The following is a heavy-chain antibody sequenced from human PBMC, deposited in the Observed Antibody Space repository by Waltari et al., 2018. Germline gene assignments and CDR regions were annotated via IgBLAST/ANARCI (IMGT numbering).Heavy chain of an antibody. J-gene: IGHJ4*02. Sequence: EVQLLESGGGLVQPGGSLRLSCAASGFTFSSYAMSWVRQALGKGLEWVSAISGSGGSIYYADSVKGRFTISRDNSKNTLYLQMNSLRAEDTAVYYCAKAPPSGWYVGEVIDYWGQGTLVTVSS. CDR2: ISGSGGSI. CDR1: GFTFSSYA. D-gene: IGHD6-19*01. CDR3: AKAPPSGWYVGEVIDY. V-gene: IGHV3-23*01.